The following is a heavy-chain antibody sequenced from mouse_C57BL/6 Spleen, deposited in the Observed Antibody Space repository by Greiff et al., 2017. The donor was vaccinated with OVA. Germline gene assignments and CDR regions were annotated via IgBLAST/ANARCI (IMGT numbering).Heavy chain of an antibody. V-gene: IGHV5-9*01. CDR3: ARQVRAMDY. Sequence: EVQLVESGGGLVKPGGSLKLSCAASGFTFSSYTMSWVRQTPEKRLEWVATISGGGGNTYYPDSVKGRFTISRDNAKNTLYLQMSSLRSEDTALYYCARQVRAMDYWGQGTSVTVSS. J-gene: IGHJ4*01. CDR1: GFTFSSYT. CDR2: ISGGGGNT. D-gene: IGHD2-14*01.